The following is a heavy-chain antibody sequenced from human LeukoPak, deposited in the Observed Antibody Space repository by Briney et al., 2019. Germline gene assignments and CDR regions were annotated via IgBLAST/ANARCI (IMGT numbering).Heavy chain of an antibody. CDR1: GFTFSSYD. D-gene: IGHD6-25*01. V-gene: IGHV3-23*01. J-gene: IGHJ5*02. CDR2: ISGKGGRTT. CDR3: ARLILRGSGWQHNWFDP. Sequence: PGGSLRLSCAASGFTFSSYDMSWVRQAPGKGLEWVSGISGKGGRTTYYADSVKGRFTISRDNSKNSLYLQMSSLRAEDTAVYYCARLILRGSGWQHNWFDPWGQGTLVTVSS.